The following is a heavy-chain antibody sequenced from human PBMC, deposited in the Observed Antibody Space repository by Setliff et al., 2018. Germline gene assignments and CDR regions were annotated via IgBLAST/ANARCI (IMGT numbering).Heavy chain of an antibody. D-gene: IGHD1-7*01. Sequence: GASVKVSCKTSGFSFTTYGITWVRQAPGQGLEWMGWISAYNGNTDSAQKFQGRVTMTTDTSTSTAYMELRSLRSDDTAVYYCARYITGTTPADYWGQGTLVTVSS. J-gene: IGHJ4*02. CDR2: ISAYNGNT. CDR1: GFSFTTYG. V-gene: IGHV1-18*01. CDR3: ARYITGTTPADY.